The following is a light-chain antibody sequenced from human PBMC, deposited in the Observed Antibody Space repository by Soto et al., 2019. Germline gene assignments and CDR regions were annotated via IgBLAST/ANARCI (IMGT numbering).Light chain of an antibody. Sequence: EVVLTQSPATLSLSPGERATLSCRASESIGNYLAWYQQKLGQAPKLLIYDASHRAIGIPGRFSGDGSGTDFTLTISSLEPDDFAVYNCQWCSDWPPRLTFGVGTKVEIK. CDR1: ESIGNY. CDR2: DAS. J-gene: IGKJ4*01. CDR3: QWCSDWPPRLT. V-gene: IGKV3-11*01.